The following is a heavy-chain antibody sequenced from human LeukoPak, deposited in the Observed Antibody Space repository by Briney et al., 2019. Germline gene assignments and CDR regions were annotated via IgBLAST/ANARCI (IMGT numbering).Heavy chain of an antibody. D-gene: IGHD6-13*01. CDR1: GYXFTSYA. CDR2: ISAYNGNT. Sequence: ASVKVSCKASGYXFTSYAINWVRQAPGQGLEWMGWISAYNGNTDYAQKFQGRVTMTTDTSTSTAYMELRSLTSDDTAVYYCARDPLRSTWSTYYNALDVWGQGTTVTVSS. CDR3: ARDPLRSTWSTYYNALDV. J-gene: IGHJ6*02. V-gene: IGHV1-18*01.